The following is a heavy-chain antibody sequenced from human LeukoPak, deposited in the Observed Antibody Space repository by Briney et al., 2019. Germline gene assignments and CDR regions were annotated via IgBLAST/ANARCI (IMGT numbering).Heavy chain of an antibody. CDR3: ARGGNGDLVY. D-gene: IGHD7-27*01. V-gene: IGHV3-49*04. J-gene: IGHJ4*02. Sequence: GGSLIPSCATSGFTFGDYALTWVRQAPGQGLEWVGFIRSTTYGGTTEYAASVKGRFTISRDDSKTIAYLHMDGLKSEDTAIYYCARGGNGDLVYWGQVVLVTFSS. CDR1: GFTFGDYA. CDR2: IRSTTYGGTT.